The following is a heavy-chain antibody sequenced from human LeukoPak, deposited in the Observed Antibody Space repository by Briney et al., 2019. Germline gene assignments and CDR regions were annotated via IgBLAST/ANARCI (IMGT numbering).Heavy chain of an antibody. CDR2: INSDGSSA. D-gene: IGHD3-10*02. Sequence: GRSLRLSCAAAGFTVRTYWMDWVSQAAGKGMVWVSRINSDGSSASYADSVKGRFTISRDNAKNTLYLQMNSLRAEDTAVYYCARDPHCSGSSWGQGTLVTVSS. J-gene: IGHJ5*02. CDR1: GFTVRTYW. CDR3: ARDPHCSGSS. V-gene: IGHV3-74*01.